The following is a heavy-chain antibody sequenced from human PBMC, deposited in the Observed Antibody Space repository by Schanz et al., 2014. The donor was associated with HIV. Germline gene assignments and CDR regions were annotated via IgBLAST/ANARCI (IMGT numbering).Heavy chain of an antibody. D-gene: IGHD5-18*01. Sequence: QVHLQQWGAGQLKPSETLSLTCAVYGGSFSGYYWTWIRQPPGKGLGWIGEVNHGGTTNYSPSLKSRVTISVDTSRNQFSLRLNSVTAADTAMYYCARQQLWPSGVFDSWGQGTLVTVSS. CDR2: VNHGGTT. V-gene: IGHV4-34*01. CDR3: ARQQLWPSGVFDS. J-gene: IGHJ4*02. CDR1: GGSFSGYY.